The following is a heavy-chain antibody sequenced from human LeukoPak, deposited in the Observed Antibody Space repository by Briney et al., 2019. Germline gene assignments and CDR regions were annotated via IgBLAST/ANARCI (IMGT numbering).Heavy chain of an antibody. Sequence: PSETLSLTCTVSGASISSYYWSLIRQPPGQGLEWIGYIHYGGSTNYNPSLKSRVTISVDTSKNQFSLNLNSVTAADTALYYCACGTYYYFDYWGQGTLVTVSS. J-gene: IGHJ4*02. CDR3: ACGTYYYFDY. V-gene: IGHV4-59*01. CDR1: GASISSYY. CDR2: IHYGGST. D-gene: IGHD1-26*01.